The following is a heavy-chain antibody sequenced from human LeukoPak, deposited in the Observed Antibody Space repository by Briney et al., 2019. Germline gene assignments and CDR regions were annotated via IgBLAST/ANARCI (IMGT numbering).Heavy chain of an antibody. J-gene: IGHJ4*02. CDR2: ISSSSYI. CDR3: ASGYSYGPAFDY. D-gene: IGHD5-18*01. Sequence: GGSLRLSCAASGFTFSRYSMNWVRQAPGKGLEWVSFISSSSYIYYADSVKGRFTISRHNSKNTLYLQMNSLRAEDTAVYYCASGYSYGPAFDYWGQGTLVTVSS. V-gene: IGHV3-21*04. CDR1: GFTFSRYS.